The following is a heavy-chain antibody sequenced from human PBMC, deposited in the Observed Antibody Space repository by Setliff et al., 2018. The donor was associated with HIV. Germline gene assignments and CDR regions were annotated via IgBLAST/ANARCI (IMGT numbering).Heavy chain of an antibody. D-gene: IGHD2-2*02. CDR3: ARYTSKLDWFDP. CDR2: IYHNGNT. CDR1: GASVSSGGYY. Sequence: SETLSLTCTVSGASVSSGGYYWSWVRQHPGKGPEWIAHIYHNGNTYYNPSLKSRLTMSIDTSKNQFSLGLSSVTAADTAVYYCARYTSKLDWFDPWG. V-gene: IGHV4-31*02. J-gene: IGHJ5*02.